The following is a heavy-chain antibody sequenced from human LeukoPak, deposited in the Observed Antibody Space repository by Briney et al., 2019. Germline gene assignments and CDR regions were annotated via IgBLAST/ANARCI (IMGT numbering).Heavy chain of an antibody. CDR2: IVVGSGNT. CDR1: GFTFTSSA. Sequence: ASVKVSCKASGFTFTSSAVQWVRQARGQRLEWIGWIVVGSGNTNYAQKFQGRVTITADESTSTAYMELSSLRSEDTAVYYCASPRYLGRYGMDVWGQGTTVTVSS. V-gene: IGHV1-58*01. J-gene: IGHJ6*02. CDR3: ASPRYLGRYGMDV. D-gene: IGHD3-10*01.